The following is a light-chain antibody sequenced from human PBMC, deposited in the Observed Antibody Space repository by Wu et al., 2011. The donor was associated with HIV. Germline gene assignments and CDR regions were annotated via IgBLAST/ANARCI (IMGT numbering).Light chain of an antibody. CDR1: QSVSSK. CDR3: QQYNNWPRR. CDR2: SAS. V-gene: IGKV3-15*01. Sequence: EIVMTQSPATLSVSLGERATLSCRASQSVSSKLAWYQQKPGQAPSLLIHSASTRATDIPARFSGSGSGTEFTLTISSLQSEDFAVYFCQQYNNWPRRFGQGTRWKSN. J-gene: IGKJ1*01.